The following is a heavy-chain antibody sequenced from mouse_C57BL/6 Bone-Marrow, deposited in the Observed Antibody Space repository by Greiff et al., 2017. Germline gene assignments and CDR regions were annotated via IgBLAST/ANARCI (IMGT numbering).Heavy chain of an antibody. CDR2: IRSKSNNYAT. V-gene: IGHV10-1*01. J-gene: IGHJ1*03. CDR3: VRQENDGYDGYFDV. D-gene: IGHD2-2*01. CDR1: GFSFNTYA. Sequence: EVQLVESGGGLVQPKGSLKLSCAASGFSFNTYAMNWVRQAPGKGLEWVARIRSKSNNYATYSADSVKDRFTISRDDSESMLYLQMNNLKTEDTAMYYCVRQENDGYDGYFDVWGTGTTVTVSA.